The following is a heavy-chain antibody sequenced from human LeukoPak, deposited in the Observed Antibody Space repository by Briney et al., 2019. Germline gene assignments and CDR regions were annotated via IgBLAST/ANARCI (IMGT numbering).Heavy chain of an antibody. J-gene: IGHJ5*02. Sequence: GGSLRLSCSASGFTFSSYAMHWVRQAPGKGLENVSAISSNGGSTYYADSVKGRFTISRDNSKNTLYLQMSSLRAEDTAVYYCVKDLRSGYDSSGPNLPTWGQGTLVTVSS. V-gene: IGHV3-64D*06. D-gene: IGHD3-22*01. CDR1: GFTFSSYA. CDR3: VKDLRSGYDSSGPNLPT. CDR2: ISSNGGST.